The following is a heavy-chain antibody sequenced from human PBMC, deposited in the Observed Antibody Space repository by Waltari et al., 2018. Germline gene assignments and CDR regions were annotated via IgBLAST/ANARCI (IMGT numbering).Heavy chain of an antibody. CDR2: IIPIFGTA. Sequence: QVQLVQSGAEVKKPGSSVKVSCKASGGTFSSYAISWVRQAPGQGLEWMGGIIPIFGTANYAQKVQGRVTSTKDESTSTAYMELSSLRSEDTAVYYCARSGSYYGTYYYYYGMDVWGQGTTVTVSS. CDR1: GGTFSSYA. V-gene: IGHV1-69*05. D-gene: IGHD1-26*01. CDR3: ARSGSYYGTYYYYYGMDV. J-gene: IGHJ6*02.